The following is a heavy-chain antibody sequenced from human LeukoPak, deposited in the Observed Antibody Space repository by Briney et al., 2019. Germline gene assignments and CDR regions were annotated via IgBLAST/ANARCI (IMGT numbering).Heavy chain of an antibody. J-gene: IGHJ4*02. CDR3: ARAPQYCTNGVCPLGYFDY. V-gene: IGHV4-34*01. CDR2: INHSGST. D-gene: IGHD2-8*01. Sequence: SETLSLTCAVYGGSFSGYYWSWIRQPPGKGLEWLGEINHSGSTNYNPSLKSRVTISVDTSKNQFSLKLSSVTAADTAVYYCARAPQYCTNGVCPLGYFDYWGQGTLVTVSS. CDR1: GGSFSGYY.